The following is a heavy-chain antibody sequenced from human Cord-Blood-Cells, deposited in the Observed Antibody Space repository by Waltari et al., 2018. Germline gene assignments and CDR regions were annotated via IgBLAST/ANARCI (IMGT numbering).Heavy chain of an antibody. D-gene: IGHD1-1*01. CDR3: ARGRPTKDWNVWFDP. J-gene: IGHJ5*02. V-gene: IGHV2-70*01. Sequence: QVTLRESGPALVKPTQTLTRTCTFSGFSLSPSGMCVSWLRQPPGKALEWLALIDWDDDKYYSTSLKTRLTISKDTSKNQVVLTMTNMDPVDTATYYCARGRPTKDWNVWFDPWGQGTLVTVSS. CDR2: IDWDDDK. CDR1: GFSLSPSGMC.